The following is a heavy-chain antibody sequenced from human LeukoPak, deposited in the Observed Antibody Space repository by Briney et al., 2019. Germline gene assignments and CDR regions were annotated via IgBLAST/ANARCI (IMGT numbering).Heavy chain of an antibody. CDR3: ASFPDVGGSLGPFDI. Sequence: SETLSLTCAVYGGSFSGYYWSWIRQPPGKGLEWIGEINHSGSTNYNPSLKSRVTISVDTSRNQFSLKLSSVTAADTAVYYCASFPDVGGSLGPFDIWGQGTMVTVSS. CDR2: INHSGST. V-gene: IGHV4-34*01. CDR1: GGSFSGYY. D-gene: IGHD3-16*01. J-gene: IGHJ3*02.